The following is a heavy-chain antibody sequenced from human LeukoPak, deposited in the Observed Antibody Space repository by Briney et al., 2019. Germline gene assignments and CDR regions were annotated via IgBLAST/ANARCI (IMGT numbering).Heavy chain of an antibody. Sequence: GGSLRLSCAASGFTFSNAWMSWVRQAPGKGLEWISYVSNSGKNKFYADSVKGRFTISRDNAKNSLHLQMNSLSSEDTAIYYCAKGDATGGGDYAWGQGTLVTVSS. CDR3: AKGDATGGGDYA. V-gene: IGHV3-11*04. CDR1: GFTFSNAW. J-gene: IGHJ5*02. CDR2: VSNSGKNK. D-gene: IGHD3-16*01.